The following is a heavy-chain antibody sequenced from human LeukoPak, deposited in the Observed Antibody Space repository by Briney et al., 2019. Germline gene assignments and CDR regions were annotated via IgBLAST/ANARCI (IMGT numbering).Heavy chain of an antibody. D-gene: IGHD3-22*01. CDR1: GFTFSSYG. CDR2: IRYDGSNK. J-gene: IGHJ4*02. V-gene: IGHV3-30*02. CDR3: AKLERITMIVVVTN. Sequence: GGSLRLSCAASGFTFSSYGMHWVRQAPGKGLEWVAFIRYDGSNKYYADSVKGRFTISRDDSKNTLYLQMNSLRAEDTAVYYCAKLERITMIVVVTNWGQGTLVTVSS.